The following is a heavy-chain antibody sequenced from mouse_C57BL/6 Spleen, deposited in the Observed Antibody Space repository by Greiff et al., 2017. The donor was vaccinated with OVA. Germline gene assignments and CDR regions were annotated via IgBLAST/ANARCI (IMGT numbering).Heavy chain of an antibody. CDR2: IHPNSGST. J-gene: IGHJ3*01. Sequence: QVQLKQPGAELVKPGASVKLSCKASGYTFTSYWMHWVKQRPGQGLEWIGMIHPNSGSTNYNEKFKSKATLTVDKSSSTAYMQLSSLTSEDSAVYYCARGGYDGAYWGQGTLVTVSA. V-gene: IGHV1-64*01. CDR3: ARGGYDGAY. D-gene: IGHD2-2*01. CDR1: GYTFTSYW.